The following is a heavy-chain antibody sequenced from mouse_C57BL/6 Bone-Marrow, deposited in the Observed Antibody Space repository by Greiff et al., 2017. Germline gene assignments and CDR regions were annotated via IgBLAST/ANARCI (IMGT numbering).Heavy chain of an antibody. V-gene: IGHV2-6*01. Sequence: VKLMESGPGLVAPSQSLSITCTVSGFSLTSYGVDWVRQSPGKGLEWLGVIWGVGSTNYNSALKSRLSISKDNSKSPVFLKMNSLQTDDTAMYYCARDSYYYAMDYWGQGTSVTVSS. CDR2: IWGVGST. CDR3: ARDSYYYAMDY. J-gene: IGHJ4*01. CDR1: GFSLTSYG.